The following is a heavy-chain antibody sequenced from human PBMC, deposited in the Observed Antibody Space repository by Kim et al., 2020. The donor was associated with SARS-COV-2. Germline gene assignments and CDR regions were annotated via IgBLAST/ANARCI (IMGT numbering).Heavy chain of an antibody. D-gene: IGHD3-10*01. CDR1: GGSISSGGYY. CDR2: IYYSGST. Sequence: SETLSLTCTVSGGSISSGGYYWSWIRQHPGKGLEWIGYIYYSGSTYYNPSLKSRVTISVDTSKNQFSLKLSSVTAADTAVYYCARDRYYGSGSYIWGQGTLVTVSS. CDR3: ARDRYYGSGSYI. V-gene: IGHV4-31*03. J-gene: IGHJ4*02.